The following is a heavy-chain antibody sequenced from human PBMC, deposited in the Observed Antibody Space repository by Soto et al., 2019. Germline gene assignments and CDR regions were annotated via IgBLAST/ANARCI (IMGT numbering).Heavy chain of an antibody. D-gene: IGHD6-13*01. CDR1: GGSISSDS. CDR2: IYTSGST. Sequence: QVQLQESGPGLVKPSETLSLTCTVSGGSISSDSWSWIRQPAGKGLEWIGRIYTSGSTNYNPSLKRRVTMSVDTSKTQFALKLSSVTAADTAVYYCASDHGQDSSSWFDPWGQGTLVTVSS. V-gene: IGHV4-4*07. J-gene: IGHJ5*02. CDR3: ASDHGQDSSSWFDP.